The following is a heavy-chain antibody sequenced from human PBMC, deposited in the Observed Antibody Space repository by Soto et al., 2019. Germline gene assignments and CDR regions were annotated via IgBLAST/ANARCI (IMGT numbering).Heavy chain of an antibody. J-gene: IGHJ4*02. CDR3: ARRSSGGYFDY. CDR1: GFTFSSYA. Sequence: EVQLLESGGGLVQPGGSLRLSCAASGFTFSSYAMSWVRQAPGKGLEWVSAISGSGGSTYYADSVKGRFTISRDNSKNTLYLQMTSLRAEDTGVYYCARRSSGGYFDYWGQGTLVTVSS. CDR2: ISGSGGST. V-gene: IGHV3-23*01. D-gene: IGHD6-19*01.